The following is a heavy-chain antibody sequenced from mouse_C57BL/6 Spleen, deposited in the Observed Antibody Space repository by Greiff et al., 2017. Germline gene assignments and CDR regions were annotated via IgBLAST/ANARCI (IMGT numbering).Heavy chain of an antibody. CDR1: GYTFTSYW. D-gene: IGHD1-1*01. CDR3: ARMGYYGSSYDYAMDY. J-gene: IGHJ4*01. CDR2: IDPSDSYT. V-gene: IGHV1-69*01. Sequence: QVQLQQPGAELVMPGASVKLSCKASGYTFTSYWMHWVKPRPGQGLEWIGEIDPSDSYTNYNQKFKGKSTLTVDKSSSTAYMQLSSLTSEDSAVYYCARMGYYGSSYDYAMDYWGQGTSVTVSS.